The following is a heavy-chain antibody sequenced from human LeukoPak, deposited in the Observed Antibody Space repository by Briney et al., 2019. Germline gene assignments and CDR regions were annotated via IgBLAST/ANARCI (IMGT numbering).Heavy chain of an antibody. CDR2: THPSGNT. CDR3: ARKAPKKGWFDP. CDR1: GGSNNSYY. V-gene: IGHV4-4*09. Sequence: PSETLSLTCTVSGGSNNSYYWSWIRQPPRKGLEWIGYTHPSGNTNYSPSLKSRVTISIDTSRNQFSLKLSSVTAADTAVYYCARKAPKKGWFDPWGQGTLVTVSS. J-gene: IGHJ5*02.